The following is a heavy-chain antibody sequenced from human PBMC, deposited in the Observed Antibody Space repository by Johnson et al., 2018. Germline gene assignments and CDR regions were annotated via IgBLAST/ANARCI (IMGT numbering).Heavy chain of an antibody. CDR1: GGTFSSYA. Sequence: QVQLVQSGAEVKKPGSSVKVSCKASGGTFSSYAISWVRQAPGQGLEWMGGIIPIFGTANYAQKFQGRVTLTAEESTSTAYRELSSLRSEHTAVYYCAIGYCSSTSVYTSYYYYGMDVWGQGTTVTVSS. J-gene: IGHJ6*02. CDR3: AIGYCSSTSVYTSYYYYGMDV. CDR2: IIPIFGTA. V-gene: IGHV1-69*12. D-gene: IGHD2-2*02.